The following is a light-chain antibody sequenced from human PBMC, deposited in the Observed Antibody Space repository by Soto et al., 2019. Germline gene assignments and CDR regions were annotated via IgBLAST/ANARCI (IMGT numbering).Light chain of an antibody. CDR1: SSDVGGYNY. J-gene: IGLJ3*02. Sequence: QSALTQPRSVSGSPGQSVTISCTGTSSDVGGYNYVSWYQQHPGKAPKLMIYDVNKWPSGVPDRFSGSKSGNTASLTISGLQAEDEADYHCCSYAGSYTPWVFGGGTKLTVL. CDR2: DVN. V-gene: IGLV2-11*01. CDR3: CSYAGSYTPWV.